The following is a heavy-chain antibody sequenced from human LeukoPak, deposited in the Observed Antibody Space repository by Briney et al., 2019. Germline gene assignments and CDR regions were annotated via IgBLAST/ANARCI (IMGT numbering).Heavy chain of an antibody. CDR1: GYTFTGYH. V-gene: IGHV1-2*02. J-gene: IGHJ4*02. Sequence: ASVKVSCKASGYTFTGYHMHWVRQAPGQGLEWMGWINPNSGGTNYAQKFQGRVTMTRDTSISTAYMELSRLRSDDTAVYYCARPAWFEELAGFDYWGQGTLVTVSS. D-gene: IGHD3-10*01. CDR2: INPNSGGT. CDR3: ARPAWFEELAGFDY.